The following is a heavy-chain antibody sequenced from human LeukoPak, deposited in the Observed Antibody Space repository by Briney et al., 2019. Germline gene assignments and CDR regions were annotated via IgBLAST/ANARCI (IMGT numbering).Heavy chain of an antibody. J-gene: IGHJ6*03. CDR3: ARDGFQVPTSYCSGGSCYSRSPTYYMDV. CDR2: INAGNGNT. V-gene: IGHV1-3*03. CDR1: GYTFTGYY. Sequence: GASVKVSCKASGYTFTGYYMHWVRQAPGQGLEWMGWINAGNGNTKYSQEFQGRVTITRDTSASTAYMELSSLRSEDMAVYYCARDGFQVPTSYCSGGSCYSRSPTYYMDVWGKGTTVTVSS. D-gene: IGHD2-15*01.